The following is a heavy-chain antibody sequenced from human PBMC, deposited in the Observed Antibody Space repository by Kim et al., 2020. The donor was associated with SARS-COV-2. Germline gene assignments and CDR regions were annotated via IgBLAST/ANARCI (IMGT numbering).Heavy chain of an antibody. Sequence: KYSQKVQGRVTITRDTAASTAYMELSSLRSEDTAVYYCARWGTVTTSFDYWGQGTLVTVAS. D-gene: IGHD4-17*01. CDR3: ARWGTVTTSFDY. V-gene: IGHV1-3*01. J-gene: IGHJ4*02.